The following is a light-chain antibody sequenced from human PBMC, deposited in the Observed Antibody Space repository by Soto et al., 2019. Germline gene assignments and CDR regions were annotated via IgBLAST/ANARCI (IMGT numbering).Light chain of an antibody. Sequence: EIVMTQSPANLSVSPGERATLSCRASQSVSTNLAWYQQKPGQAPRLLIYGASTRATGIPARFSGSGSGTEFTLTISSLQSEDFAVYYCQQNRTFGQGTKVDIK. J-gene: IGKJ1*01. V-gene: IGKV3-15*01. CDR1: QSVSTN. CDR3: QQNRT. CDR2: GAS.